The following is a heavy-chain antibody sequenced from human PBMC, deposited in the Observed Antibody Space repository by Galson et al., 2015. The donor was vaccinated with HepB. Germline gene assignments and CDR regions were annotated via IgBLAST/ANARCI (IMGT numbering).Heavy chain of an antibody. J-gene: IGHJ6*02. CDR1: GFTFSSYW. Sequence: SLRLSCAASGFTFSSYWMSWVRQAPGKGLGWVANIKQDGSEKYYVDSVKGRFTISRDNAKNSLYLQMNSLRAEDTAVYYCARAAEVAGTFRGAQPYYYYGMDVWGQGTTVTVSS. D-gene: IGHD6-19*01. V-gene: IGHV3-7*03. CDR2: IKQDGSEK. CDR3: ARAAEVAGTFRGAQPYYYYGMDV.